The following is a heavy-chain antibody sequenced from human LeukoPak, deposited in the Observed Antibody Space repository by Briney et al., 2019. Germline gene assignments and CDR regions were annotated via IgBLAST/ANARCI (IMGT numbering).Heavy chain of an antibody. D-gene: IGHD6-19*01. Sequence: GGSLRLSCAASGFSFSSSEMNWVRQAPGKGLEWVTYIAYDGSDKFYADSVRGRFTISRDNSKNTLYVQMNSLRVEDTAMYYCVAIAVAGQFYWGQGTLVTVSS. CDR1: GFSFSSSE. CDR2: IAYDGSDK. J-gene: IGHJ4*02. CDR3: VAIAVAGQFY. V-gene: IGHV3-30*04.